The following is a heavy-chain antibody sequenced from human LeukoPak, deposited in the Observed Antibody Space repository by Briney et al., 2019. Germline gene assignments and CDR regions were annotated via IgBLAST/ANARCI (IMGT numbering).Heavy chain of an antibody. CDR1: GFTFSSYA. CDR2: ISGSGGST. CDR3: AKDMAVETYYYDSSGYRLDY. J-gene: IGHJ4*02. Sequence: PGGSLRLSCAASGFTFSSYAMSWVRQAPGKGLEWVSAISGSGGSTYYADSVKGRFTISRDNSKNTLYLQMNSLRAEDTAVYYCAKDMAVETYYYDSSGYRLDYWGQGTLVTVSS. V-gene: IGHV3-23*01. D-gene: IGHD3-22*01.